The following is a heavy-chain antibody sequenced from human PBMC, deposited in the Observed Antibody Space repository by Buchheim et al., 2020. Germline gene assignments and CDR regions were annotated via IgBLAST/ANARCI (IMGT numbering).Heavy chain of an antibody. J-gene: IGHJ6*02. V-gene: IGHV3-23*01. CDR3: AKDSLDCSSTSCLYYYYYYGMDV. CDR1: GFTFSSYA. Sequence: EVQLLESGGGLVQPGGSLRLSCAASGFTFSSYAMSWVRQAPGKGLEWVSAISGSGGSTYYADSVKGRFTISRDNSKNLLYLQMNSLRAEDTAVYYCAKDSLDCSSTSCLYYYYYYGMDVWGQGTT. CDR2: ISGSGGST. D-gene: IGHD2-2*01.